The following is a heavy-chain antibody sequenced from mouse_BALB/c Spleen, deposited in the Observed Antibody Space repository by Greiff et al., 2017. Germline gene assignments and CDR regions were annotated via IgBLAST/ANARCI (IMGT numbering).Heavy chain of an antibody. Sequence: LVESGAELAKPGASVKMSCKASGYTFTSYWMHWVKQRPGQGLEWIGYINPSTGYTEYNQKFKDKATLTADKSSSTAYMQLSSLTSEDSAVYYCAREGYYYGSSYRAMDYWGQGTSVTVSS. CDR3: AREGYYYGSSYRAMDY. CDR2: INPSTGYT. J-gene: IGHJ4*01. V-gene: IGHV1-7*01. D-gene: IGHD1-1*01. CDR1: GYTFTSYW.